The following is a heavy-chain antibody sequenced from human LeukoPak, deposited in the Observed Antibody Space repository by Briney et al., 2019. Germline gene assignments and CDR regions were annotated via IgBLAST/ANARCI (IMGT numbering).Heavy chain of an antibody. V-gene: IGHV4-31*03. CDR3: ARDGGYCGGGNCFDAFDI. CDR1: GGSINSGGYY. Sequence: SETLSLTCTVSGGSINSGGYYWSWIRQHPGKGLEWIGYIYYSGSTYYNPSLKSRVTISIDTSKNQFSLKLGSVTAADTAVYYCARDGGYCGGGNCFDAFDIWGQGTMVTVSS. D-gene: IGHD2-15*01. J-gene: IGHJ3*02. CDR2: IYYSGST.